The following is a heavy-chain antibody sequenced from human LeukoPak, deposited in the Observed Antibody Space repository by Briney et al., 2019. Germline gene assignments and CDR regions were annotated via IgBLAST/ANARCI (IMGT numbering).Heavy chain of an antibody. CDR3: AKVKSYYYDSSGYSRPFDY. Sequence: PGGSLRLSCAASGFTFSSYAMSWVRQAPGKGLEWVSSIGTVGDTYYSDSVKGRFTISRDNSKNTLYLQMNSLRAEDTAVYYCAKVKSYYYDSSGYSRPFDYWGQGTLVTVSS. CDR1: GFTFSSYA. D-gene: IGHD3-22*01. CDR2: IGTVGDT. V-gene: IGHV3-23*01. J-gene: IGHJ4*02.